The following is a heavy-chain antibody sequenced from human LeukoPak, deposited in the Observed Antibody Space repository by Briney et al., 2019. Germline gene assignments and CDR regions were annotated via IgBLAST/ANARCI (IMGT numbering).Heavy chain of an antibody. Sequence: ASVNVSCKASGYTFTSYGISWVRQAPGQGLEWMGWISAYTGNTNYAQKLQGRVTMTTDTSTSTAYMELRSLRSDDTAVYYCARDVVVVAATLYYYYYGMDVWGQGTTVTVSS. J-gene: IGHJ6*02. V-gene: IGHV1-18*01. D-gene: IGHD2-15*01. CDR3: ARDVVVVAATLYYYYYGMDV. CDR2: ISAYTGNT. CDR1: GYTFTSYG.